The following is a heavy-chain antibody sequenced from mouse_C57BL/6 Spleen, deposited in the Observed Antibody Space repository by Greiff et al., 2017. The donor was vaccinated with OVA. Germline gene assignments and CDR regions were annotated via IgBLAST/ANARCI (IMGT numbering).Heavy chain of an antibody. Sequence: VQLKQSGPELVKPGASVKISCKASGYSFTGYYMNWVKQSPEKSLEWIGEINPSTGGTNYNQKFKAKATLTVDTSSSTAYMQLKSLTSEDSAVYYCARAYGYPFAYWGQGTLVTVSA. CDR3: ARAYGYPFAY. CDR1: GYSFTGYY. V-gene: IGHV1-42*01. J-gene: IGHJ3*01. CDR2: INPSTGGT. D-gene: IGHD2-2*01.